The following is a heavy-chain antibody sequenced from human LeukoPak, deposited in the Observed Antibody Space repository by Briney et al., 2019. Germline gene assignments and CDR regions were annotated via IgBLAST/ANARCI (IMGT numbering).Heavy chain of an antibody. Sequence: PSGTLSLTCAVSGGSITSANWWSWVRQSPGKGLEWIGEIYHTGNTNYNPSLNSRVSISLDTSKNQFSLKLSSVTAADTAVYYCARLTKNDSGSFRFGKKKRGYMDVWGKGTTVTISS. CDR3: ARLTKNDSGSFRFGKKKRGYMDV. J-gene: IGHJ6*03. CDR2: IYHTGNT. V-gene: IGHV4-4*02. CDR1: GGSITSANW. D-gene: IGHD3-10*01.